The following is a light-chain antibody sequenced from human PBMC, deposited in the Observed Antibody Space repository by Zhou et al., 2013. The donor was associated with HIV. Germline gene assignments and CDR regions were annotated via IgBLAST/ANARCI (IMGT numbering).Light chain of an antibody. CDR3: QQSHSTPQT. CDR2: ASS. CDR1: QSISSW. Sequence: DIQMTQSPSTLSASIGDRVTITCRASQSISSWLAWYQQKPGKAPKLLIYASSRLQSGVPSRFSGSGSGTDFTLTISSLQPEDFATYYCQQSHSTPQTFGGGTQVEIK. J-gene: IGKJ4*01. V-gene: IGKV1-39*01.